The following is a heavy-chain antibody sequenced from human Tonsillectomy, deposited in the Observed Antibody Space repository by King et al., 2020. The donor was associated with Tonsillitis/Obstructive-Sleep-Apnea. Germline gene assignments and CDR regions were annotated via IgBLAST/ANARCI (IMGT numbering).Heavy chain of an antibody. CDR3: ARADYDFWSGYLAYYYYMDV. CDR2: INTNTGNP. J-gene: IGHJ6*03. V-gene: IGHV7-4-1*02. D-gene: IGHD3-3*01. CDR1: GYTFTSYS. Sequence: VQLVESGSELKKPGASVKVSCKASGYTFTSYSIYWVRQAPGQGLEWMGWINTNTGNPTYAQGFTGRFVFSLDTSVSPAYLQISSLKAEDTAVYYCARADYDFWSGYLAYYYYMDVWGKGTTVTVSS.